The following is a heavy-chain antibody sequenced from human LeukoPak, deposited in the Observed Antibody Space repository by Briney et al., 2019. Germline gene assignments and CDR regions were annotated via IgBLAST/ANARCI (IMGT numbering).Heavy chain of an antibody. CDR1: GFTFGKYW. V-gene: IGHV4-34*01. J-gene: IGHJ5*02. CDR3: ARGVFGRFDP. CDR2: INQSGNT. D-gene: IGHD2-15*01. Sequence: PGGSLRLSCVASGFTFGKYWMSWVRQPPGKGLEWIGEINQSGNTNYNPSLESRVTISVDTSKNQFFLNLNSVTAADTAAYYCARGVFGRFDPWGQGTLVTVSS.